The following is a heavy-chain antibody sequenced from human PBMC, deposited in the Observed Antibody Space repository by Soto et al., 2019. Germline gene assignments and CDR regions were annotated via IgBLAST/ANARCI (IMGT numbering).Heavy chain of an antibody. CDR2: INAGNGNT. Sequence: ASVKVSCKASGYTFTSYAMHWVRQAPGQRLEWMGWINAGNGNTKYSQKFQGRVTITRDTSASTAYMELSSLRSEDTAVYYCARDVRYNWNSWGFDSWGQGTLVTVSS. J-gene: IGHJ5*01. CDR3: ARDVRYNWNSWGFDS. V-gene: IGHV1-3*01. D-gene: IGHD1-7*01. CDR1: GYTFTSYA.